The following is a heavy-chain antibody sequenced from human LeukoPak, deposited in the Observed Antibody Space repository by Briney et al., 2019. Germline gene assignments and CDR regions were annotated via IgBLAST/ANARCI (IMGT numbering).Heavy chain of an antibody. Sequence: PSETLSLICTVSGGPISGYYWSWIRQPPGKGLEWIGYIYTTGTTNYYPSLKSRVTILVDTSKSQFSLKLNSVTAADTAVYYCARHGGYSSSAAYWGQGALVTVSS. CDR3: ARHGGYSSSAAY. J-gene: IGHJ4*02. V-gene: IGHV4-4*09. CDR2: IYTTGTT. D-gene: IGHD6-6*01. CDR1: GGPISGYY.